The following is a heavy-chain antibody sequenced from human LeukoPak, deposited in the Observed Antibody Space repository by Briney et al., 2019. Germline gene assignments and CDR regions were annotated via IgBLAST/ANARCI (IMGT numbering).Heavy chain of an antibody. CDR2: IKSKADGETI. D-gene: IGHD1-20*01. V-gene: IGHV3-15*07. CDR3: STLTSRGLSDS. Sequence: GGSLRLSCVASGFTFSNAWMNWVRQAPGKGLGWVGRIKSKADGETIDYAAPVKGRFTFSRDDSKNMLYLQMNSLKSEDTAVYYCSTLTSRGLSDSWGQGTLVTVSS. CDR1: GFTFSNAW. J-gene: IGHJ4*02.